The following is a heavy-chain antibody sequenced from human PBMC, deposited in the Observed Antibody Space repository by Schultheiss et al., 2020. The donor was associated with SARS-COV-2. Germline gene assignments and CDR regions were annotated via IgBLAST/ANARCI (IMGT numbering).Heavy chain of an antibody. CDR3: ARVGYRYYYYYGMDV. D-gene: IGHD1-1*01. Sequence: GGSLRLSCAASGFTFSSYAMSWVRQAPGKGLEWVSAISGSGGSTYYADSVKGRFTISRDNSKNTLYLQMNSLRAEDTAVYYCARVGYRYYYYYGMDVWGQGTTVTVS. J-gene: IGHJ6*02. CDR1: GFTFSSYA. V-gene: IGHV3-23*01. CDR2: ISGSGGST.